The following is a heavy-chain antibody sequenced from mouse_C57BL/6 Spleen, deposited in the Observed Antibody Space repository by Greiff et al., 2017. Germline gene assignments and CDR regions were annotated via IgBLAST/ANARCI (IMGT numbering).Heavy chain of an antibody. Sequence: EVQGVESGGGLVKPGGSLKLSCAASGFTFSDYGMHWVRQASEKGLEWVAYISSGSSTIYYADTLKGRFTFSGDNAKKTLFLQMSSLRSEDTAMYYCARKYYYGSSYALDYGGQGTPVTVSS. CDR3: ARKYYYGSSYALDY. D-gene: IGHD1-1*01. CDR1: GFTFSDYG. V-gene: IGHV5-17*01. J-gene: IGHJ4*01. CDR2: ISSGSSTI.